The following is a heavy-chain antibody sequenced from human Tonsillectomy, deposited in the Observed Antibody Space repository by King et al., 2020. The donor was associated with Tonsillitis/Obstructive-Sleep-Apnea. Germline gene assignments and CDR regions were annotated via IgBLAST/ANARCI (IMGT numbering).Heavy chain of an antibody. Sequence: VKLQQWGAGLLKPSETLSLTCAVYGGSFSGYYWSWIRQPPGKGLEWIGEINHSGSTNYNPSLKSRVTISVDTSKNQFSLKLSSVTAADTAVYYCARGVYDFWSGYSNWFDPWGQGTLVTVSS. CDR1: GGSFSGYY. CDR2: INHSGST. D-gene: IGHD3-3*01. J-gene: IGHJ5*02. V-gene: IGHV4-34*01. CDR3: ARGVYDFWSGYSNWFDP.